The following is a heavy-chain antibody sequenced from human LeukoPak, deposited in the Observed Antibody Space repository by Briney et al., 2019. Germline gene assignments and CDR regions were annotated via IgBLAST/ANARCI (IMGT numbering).Heavy chain of an antibody. V-gene: IGHV3-48*03. D-gene: IGHD3-22*01. CDR1: GFTFSSYE. J-gene: IGHJ4*02. CDR2: ISSSGSTI. Sequence: GGSLRLSCAASGFTFSSYEMNWVRQAPGKGLEWVSYISSSGSTIYYADSVKGRFTISRDNAKNSLYLQMNSLRAEDTAVYYCARDQLSRHYYDSSLNDYWGQGTLVTVSS. CDR3: ARDQLSRHYYDSSLNDY.